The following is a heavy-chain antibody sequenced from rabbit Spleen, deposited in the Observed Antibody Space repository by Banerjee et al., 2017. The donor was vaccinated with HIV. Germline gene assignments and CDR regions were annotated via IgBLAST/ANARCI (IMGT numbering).Heavy chain of an antibody. D-gene: IGHD8-1*01. J-gene: IGHJ6*01. Sequence: QLVESGGGLVQPGGSLKLSCKASGFDVSSYGVSWVRQAPGTGLEWIGYIDPVFGITNYANSVKGRFTISRENAQNTVYLQLNSLTVADTATYFCARDTGSSFSSYGMDLWGPGTLVTVS. CDR3: ARDTGSSFSSYGMDL. V-gene: IGHV1S7*01. CDR2: IDPVFGIT. CDR1: GFDVSSYG.